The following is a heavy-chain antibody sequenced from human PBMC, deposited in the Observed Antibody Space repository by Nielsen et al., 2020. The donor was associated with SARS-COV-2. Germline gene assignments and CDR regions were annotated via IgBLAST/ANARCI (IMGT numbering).Heavy chain of an antibody. CDR2: IWYDGSNK. CDR1: GFTFSSYG. J-gene: IGHJ5*02. V-gene: IGHV3-33*01. D-gene: IGHD1-20*01. CDR3: ARDIFPGYNWNPLNWFDP. Sequence: GESLKISCAASGFTFSSYGMHWVRQAPGKGLEWVAVIWYDGSNKYYADSVKGRFTISRDNSKNTLYLQMNSLRAEDTAVYYCARDIFPGYNWNPLNWFDPWGQGTLVTVSS.